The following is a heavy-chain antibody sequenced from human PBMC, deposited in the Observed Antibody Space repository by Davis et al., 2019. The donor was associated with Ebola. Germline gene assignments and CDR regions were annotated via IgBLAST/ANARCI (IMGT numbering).Heavy chain of an antibody. CDR2: ISVTSNTI. Sequence: GESLKISCAASGFTVSRHYMSWIRQAPGKGLEWVSYISVTSNTIYYADSVKGRFTISRDNAKNSLYLQMNSLRAEDTAVYNCARQHDPSTPAPGFWGQGTPVTVSS. V-gene: IGHV3-11*01. CDR1: GFTVSRHY. D-gene: IGHD5/OR15-5a*01. CDR3: ARQHDPSTPAPGF. J-gene: IGHJ4*02.